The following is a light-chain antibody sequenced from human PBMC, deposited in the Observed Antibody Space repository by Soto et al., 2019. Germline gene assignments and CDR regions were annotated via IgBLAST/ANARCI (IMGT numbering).Light chain of an antibody. J-gene: IGKJ1*01. CDR2: GTS. Sequence: VVALSSATLSVSPGERATLSCRASQSVSSNLAWDQQTPGQAPRLLIYGTSTRATGIPARFSGSGSGTEFTLIIIILQSEDFAVYYCQQYNNWPLTFCQGTKVEI. V-gene: IGKV3-15*01. CDR1: QSVSSN. CDR3: QQYNNWPLT.